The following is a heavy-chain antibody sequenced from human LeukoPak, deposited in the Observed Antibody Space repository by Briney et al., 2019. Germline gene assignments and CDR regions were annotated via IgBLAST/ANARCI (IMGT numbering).Heavy chain of an antibody. Sequence: PVKVSCKASGGTFSSYAISWVRQAPGQGLEWMGGIIPIFGTANYAQKFQGRVTITRNTSISTAYMELSSLRSEDTAVYYCARGLRSSSWYTPLRDWGQGTLVTVSS. D-gene: IGHD6-13*01. J-gene: IGHJ4*02. V-gene: IGHV1-69*05. CDR3: ARGLRSSSWYTPLRD. CDR2: IIPIFGTA. CDR1: GGTFSSYA.